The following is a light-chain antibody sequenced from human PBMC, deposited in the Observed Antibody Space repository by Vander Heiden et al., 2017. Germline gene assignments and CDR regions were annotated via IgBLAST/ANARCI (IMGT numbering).Light chain of an antibody. CDR2: QDS. CDR1: KLGDKY. J-gene: IGLJ1*01. Sequence: SYVLTQPPSVSVSPGQTASITCPGDKLGDKYACWYQQKPGQSPVLVIYQDSKRPSGIPERFSGSNSGNTATLTISGTQAMDEADYYCQAWDSSTYVFGTGTKVTVL. V-gene: IGLV3-1*01. CDR3: QAWDSSTYV.